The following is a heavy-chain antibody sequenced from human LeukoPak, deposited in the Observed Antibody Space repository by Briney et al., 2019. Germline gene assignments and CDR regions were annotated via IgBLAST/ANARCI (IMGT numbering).Heavy chain of an antibody. Sequence: PGRSLRLSCAASGFTLSSYGMHWVRQAPGKGLEWVAVIWYDGSNKYYADSVKGRFTISRDNSKNTLYLQMNSLRAEDTAVYYCARERGSCLQWEKWFDPWGQGTLVTVSS. D-gene: IGHD2-15*01. CDR2: IWYDGSNK. J-gene: IGHJ5*02. CDR1: GFTLSSYG. CDR3: ARERGSCLQWEKWFDP. V-gene: IGHV3-33*01.